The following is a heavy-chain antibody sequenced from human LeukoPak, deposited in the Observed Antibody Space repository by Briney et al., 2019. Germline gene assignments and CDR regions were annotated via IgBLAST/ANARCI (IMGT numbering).Heavy chain of an antibody. CDR1: GGSISSGSYY. CDR3: ARISRDGYNYYFDY. D-gene: IGHD5-24*01. V-gene: IGHV4-61*10. Sequence: SETLSLTCTVSGGSISSGSYYWSWIRQPAGKGLEWIGYIYYSGSTNYNPSLKSRVTISVDTSKNQFSLKLSSVTAADTAVYYCARISRDGYNYYFDYWGQGTLVTVSS. CDR2: IYYSGST. J-gene: IGHJ4*02.